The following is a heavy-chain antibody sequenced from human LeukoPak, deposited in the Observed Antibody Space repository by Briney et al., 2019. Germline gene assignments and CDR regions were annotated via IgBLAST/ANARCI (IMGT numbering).Heavy chain of an antibody. V-gene: IGHV1-18*01. CDR1: GYTFTSYG. D-gene: IGHD3-3*01. CDR2: ISAYNGNT. J-gene: IGHJ4*02. Sequence: GASVKVPCKASGYTFTSYGISWVRQAPGQGLEWMGWISAYNGNTNYAQKLQGRVTMTTDTSTSTAYMELRSLRSDDTAVYYCARDSRGYFWSGPRFDYWGQGTLVTVSS. CDR3: ARDSRGYFWSGPRFDY.